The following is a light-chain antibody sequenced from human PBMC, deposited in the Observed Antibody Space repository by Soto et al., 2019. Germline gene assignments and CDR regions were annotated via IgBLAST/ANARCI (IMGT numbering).Light chain of an antibody. J-gene: IGKJ5*01. Sequence: AIQLTQSPSSLSASVGDRVTITCRASQGISSALAWYQQKPGKAPKLLSYDASSLESGVPSRFSGSGSRTDFTLTISSLQPEDFATYYCQQFNSYPITFGQGTRLEIK. CDR3: QQFNSYPIT. CDR1: QGISSA. CDR2: DAS. V-gene: IGKV1-13*02.